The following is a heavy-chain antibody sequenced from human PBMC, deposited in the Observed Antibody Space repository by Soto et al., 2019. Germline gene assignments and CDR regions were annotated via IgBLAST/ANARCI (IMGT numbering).Heavy chain of an antibody. Sequence: GWSLILSCAASGFTFSSYGIHWVRQAPGQWLVWVAVIWYDGSRTSYADSVKVRFTISRDNAKNTLYLQMNSLRAEDTAVYYCARDLSSCSSARCYSYYYGMDVWGQGTTVTVSS. D-gene: IGHD2-2*01. J-gene: IGHJ6*02. CDR2: IWYDGSRT. CDR1: GFTFSSYG. CDR3: ARDLSSCSSARCYSYYYGMDV. V-gene: IGHV3-33*01.